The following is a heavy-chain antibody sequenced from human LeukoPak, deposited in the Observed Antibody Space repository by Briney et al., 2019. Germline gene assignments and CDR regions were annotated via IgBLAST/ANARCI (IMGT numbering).Heavy chain of an antibody. CDR3: AKRRGDV. Sequence: PGGSLRLSCVVSGFTFSHYAMTWVRQAPGKGLEGVSSISNSGDDTDYADSVKGRFTVSRDNSENSPYLQLNSLGVEDTAVYYCAKRRGDVWGKGTTVTVSS. CDR1: GFTFSHYA. CDR2: ISNSGDDT. V-gene: IGHV3-23*01. J-gene: IGHJ6*04.